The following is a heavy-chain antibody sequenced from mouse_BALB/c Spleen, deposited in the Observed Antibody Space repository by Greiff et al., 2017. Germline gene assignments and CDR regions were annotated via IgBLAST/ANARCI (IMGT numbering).Heavy chain of an antibody. CDR3: ARDYYGYAMDY. Sequence: QVQLQQSGAELVRPGVSVKISCKGSGYTFTDYAMHWVKQSHAKSLEWIGVISTYYGDASYNQKFKGKATMTVDKSSSTAYMELARLTSEDSAIYYCARDYYGYAMDYWGQGTSVTVSS. J-gene: IGHJ4*01. D-gene: IGHD1-1*01. V-gene: IGHV1S137*01. CDR1: GYTFTDYA. CDR2: ISTYYGDA.